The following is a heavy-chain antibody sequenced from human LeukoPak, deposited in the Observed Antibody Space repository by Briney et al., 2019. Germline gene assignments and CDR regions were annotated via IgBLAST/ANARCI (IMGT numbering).Heavy chain of an antibody. Sequence: SETLSLTCAVYGVSFSGYYRSWVRQPPGKGLEWIGEINHSGSTSYKPPLKSRVTISVDTSKNQFSLKLSSVTAADTAVYYCARHEVRYFDWFTQRAKASRGPMRDWGEGTLVTVSS. CDR3: ARHEVRYFDWFTQRAKASRGPMRD. D-gene: IGHD3-9*01. CDR1: GVSFSGYY. CDR2: INHSGST. V-gene: IGHV4-34*01. J-gene: IGHJ4*02.